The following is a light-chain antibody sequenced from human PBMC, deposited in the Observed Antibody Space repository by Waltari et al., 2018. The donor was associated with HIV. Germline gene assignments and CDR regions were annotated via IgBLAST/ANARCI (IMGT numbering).Light chain of an antibody. CDR3: ETWDTHTEV. Sequence: QPVLTQSSSASASLGSSVILTCTLDRGHSTYIITWHRQPGKAPQYLMKLEGSGSYKRGSAVPDRFSGSSSGADRYLTISNLQSEDEADYYCETWDTHTEVFGGGTKLTVL. V-gene: IGLV4-60*03. CDR1: RGHSTYI. J-gene: IGLJ3*02. CDR2: LEGSGSY.